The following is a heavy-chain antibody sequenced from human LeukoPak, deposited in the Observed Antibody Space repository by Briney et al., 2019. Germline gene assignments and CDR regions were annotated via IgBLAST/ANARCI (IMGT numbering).Heavy chain of an antibody. CDR2: IYYSGST. CDR3: ARDYGAAAGWDY. V-gene: IGHV4-59*12. D-gene: IGHD6-13*01. J-gene: IGHJ4*02. CDR1: GGSISSYY. Sequence: SETLSLTCTVSGGSISSYYWSWIRQPPGKGLEWIGYIYYSGSTNYNPSLKSRVTISVDTSKNQFSLKLSSVTAANTAVYYCARDYGAAAGWDYWGQGTLVTVSS.